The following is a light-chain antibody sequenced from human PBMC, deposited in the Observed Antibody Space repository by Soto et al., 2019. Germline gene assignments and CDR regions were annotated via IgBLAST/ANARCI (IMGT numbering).Light chain of an antibody. J-gene: IGKJ3*01. CDR3: HQYGTSPFT. CDR1: QSLSSSY. Sequence: EIVLTQSPGTLSLSPGERATLSCRTSQSLSSSYLVWYQQKPGQAPRLLIYGASSRATGIPDRFSGSGSGTDFTLTISRLEPEDFAVYYCHQYGTSPFTFGPGTKVDIK. CDR2: GAS. V-gene: IGKV3-20*01.